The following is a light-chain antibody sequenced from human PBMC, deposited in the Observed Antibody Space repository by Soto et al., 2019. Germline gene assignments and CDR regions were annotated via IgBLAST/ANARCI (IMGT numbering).Light chain of an antibody. Sequence: QSVLTQPASVSGSPGQSITISCTGTSSDVGNYNYVSWYQQQSGKAPKLITYEVSNRPSGVSNRFSGSKSGNTASLTISGLQAEDEADYYCCSFTSSRAYVFGIGTKVTVL. V-gene: IGLV2-14*01. CDR3: CSFTSSRAYV. CDR2: EVS. J-gene: IGLJ1*01. CDR1: SSDVGNYNY.